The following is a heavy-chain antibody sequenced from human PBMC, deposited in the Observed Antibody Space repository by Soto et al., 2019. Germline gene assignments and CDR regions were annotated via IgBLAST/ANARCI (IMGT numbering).Heavy chain of an antibody. D-gene: IGHD3-22*01. CDR1: GFTFSGSA. CDR3: IFIPDRSPYYYDSSGYYARDAFDI. J-gene: IGHJ3*02. Sequence: GGSLRLSCAASGFTFSGSAMHWVRQASGKGLEWVGRIRSKANSYATAYAASVKGRFTISRDDSKNTAYLQMNSLKTEDTAVYYCIFIPDRSPYYYDSSGYYARDAFDIWGQGTMVTVSS. V-gene: IGHV3-73*01. CDR2: IRSKANSYAT.